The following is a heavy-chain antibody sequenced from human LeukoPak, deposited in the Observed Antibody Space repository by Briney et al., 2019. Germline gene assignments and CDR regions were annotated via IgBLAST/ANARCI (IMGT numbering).Heavy chain of an antibody. V-gene: IGHV1-18*01. J-gene: IGHJ4*02. D-gene: IGHD3-10*01. Sequence: ASVKVSCKASGYTFTSYGISWVRQAPGQGLEWMGWISAYNGNTNYAQKLQGRVTMTTDTSTSTAYIELRSLRPDDTAVYYCARDITSPITMVRGDFDYWGQGTLVTVSS. CDR1: GYTFTSYG. CDR3: ARDITSPITMVRGDFDY. CDR2: ISAYNGNT.